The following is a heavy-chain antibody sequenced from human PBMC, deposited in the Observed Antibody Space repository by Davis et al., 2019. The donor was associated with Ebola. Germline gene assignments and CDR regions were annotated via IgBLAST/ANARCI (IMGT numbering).Heavy chain of an antibody. V-gene: IGHV1-18*04. D-gene: IGHD6-13*01. J-gene: IGHJ4*02. CDR3: ARGIAAADDY. Sequence: AASVKVSCKASGYTFTSYGITWVRQAPGQGLEWMGWISVYNGNTNYAQKLQGRVTMTTDTSTSTAYMELSSLRSEDTAVYYCARGIAAADDYWGQGTLVTVSS. CDR1: GYTFTSYG. CDR2: ISVYNGNT.